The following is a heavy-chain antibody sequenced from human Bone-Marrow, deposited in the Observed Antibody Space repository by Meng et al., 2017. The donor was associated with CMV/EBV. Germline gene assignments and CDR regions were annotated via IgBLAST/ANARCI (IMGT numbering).Heavy chain of an antibody. CDR3: ARDGVVTTLDY. V-gene: IGHV3-7*01. CDR2: IKQDGSEK. Sequence: GGSLRLPCAASGFTFSSYWMSWVRQAPGEGLEWAANIKQDGSEKYYVDSVTGRFTISRDNAKNSLYLQMTSLRAEDTAVYYCARDGVVTTLDYWGEGTLVTVSS. D-gene: IGHD4-23*01. CDR1: GFTFSSYW. J-gene: IGHJ4*02.